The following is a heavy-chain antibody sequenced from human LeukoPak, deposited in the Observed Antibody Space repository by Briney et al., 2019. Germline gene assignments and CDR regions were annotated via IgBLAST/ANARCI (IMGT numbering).Heavy chain of an antibody. J-gene: IGHJ6*03. Sequence: SETLSLTCTVSGGSISSYYWSWIRQPPGKGLEWIGYIYYSGCTNYNPSLKSRVTISVDTSKSQFSLKLSSVTAADTAVYYCAADSKGYYYYYMDVWGKGTTVTISS. CDR2: IYYSGCT. D-gene: IGHD3-22*01. V-gene: IGHV4-59*12. CDR3: AADSKGYYYYYMDV. CDR1: GGSISSYY.